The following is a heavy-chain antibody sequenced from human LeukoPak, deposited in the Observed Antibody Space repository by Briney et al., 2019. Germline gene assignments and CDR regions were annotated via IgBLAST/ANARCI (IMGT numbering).Heavy chain of an antibody. CDR1: XSYA. J-gene: IGHJ6*02. D-gene: IGHD3-10*01. V-gene: IGHV3-23*01. CDR3: AKGISPPLTMVRGVIINYYYYGMDV. CDR2: ISGSGGST. Sequence: XSYAMSWVRQAPGKGLEWVSAISGSGGSTYYAGSVKGRFTISRDNSKNTLYLQMNSLRAEDTAVYYCAKGISPPLTMVRGVIINYYYYGMDVWGQGTTVTVSS.